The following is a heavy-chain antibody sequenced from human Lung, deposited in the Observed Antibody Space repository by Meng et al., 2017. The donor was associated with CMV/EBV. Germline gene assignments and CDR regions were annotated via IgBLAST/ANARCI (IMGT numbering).Heavy chain of an antibody. D-gene: IGHD6-19*01. CDR2: IYHSGST. J-gene: IGHJ4*02. CDR1: GGSISSINW. V-gene: IGHV4-4*02. Sequence: QVQVHESGPRPVKPSGTLSLTCAVSGGSISSINWWSWVRQPPGKGLEWIGEIYHSGSTNYNPSLKSRVTISVDKSKNQFSLKLSSVTAADTAVYYCASFPPPGKQWLVTDYWGQGTLVTVSS. CDR3: ASFPPPGKQWLVTDY.